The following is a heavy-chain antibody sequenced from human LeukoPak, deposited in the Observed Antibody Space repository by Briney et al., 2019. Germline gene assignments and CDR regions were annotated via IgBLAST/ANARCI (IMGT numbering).Heavy chain of an antibody. CDR1: GDSISNYY. V-gene: IGHV4-59*01. J-gene: IGHJ4*02. D-gene: IGHD6-13*01. Sequence: SETLSLTCTVSGDSISNYYWSWIRQPPGKGLEWIGYISYSGSTNYNPPLKSRVTISVDTSKNQFSLKLTSVTAADTAVYYCARDGSIAAAGTNYFDYWGQGTLVTVSS. CDR2: ISYSGST. CDR3: ARDGSIAAAGTNYFDY.